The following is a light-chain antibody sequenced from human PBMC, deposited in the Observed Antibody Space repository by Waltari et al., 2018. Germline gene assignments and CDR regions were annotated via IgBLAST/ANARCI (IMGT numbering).Light chain of an antibody. CDR2: DVT. J-gene: IGLJ3*02. V-gene: IGLV2-14*03. Sequence: QSALTQPASVSGSPGQSITISCSGTNSDIGGYKYVSWYQQHPGKATKLIIYDVTNRPSWISHRFSCSKSGITSSLTISGLPAADAGHYYCSSHTTSHTTYWVFGGGTRLTVL. CDR1: NSDIGGYKY. CDR3: SSHTTSHTTYWV.